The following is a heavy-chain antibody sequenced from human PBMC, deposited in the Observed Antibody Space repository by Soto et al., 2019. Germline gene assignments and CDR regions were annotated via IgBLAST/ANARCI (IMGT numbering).Heavy chain of an antibody. CDR1: GFSLSNARMG. Sequence: QVTLKESGPVLVKPTETLTLTCTVSGFSLSNARMGVSWIRQPPGKALEWLAHIFSNDEKSYSTSLKSRLTISKDTSKSQVVLTMTNMDPVDTATHYCAGGVVTAMDYYGMDVWGQGTTVTVSS. CDR3: AGGVVTAMDYYGMDV. D-gene: IGHD2-21*02. CDR2: IFSNDEK. V-gene: IGHV2-26*01. J-gene: IGHJ6*02.